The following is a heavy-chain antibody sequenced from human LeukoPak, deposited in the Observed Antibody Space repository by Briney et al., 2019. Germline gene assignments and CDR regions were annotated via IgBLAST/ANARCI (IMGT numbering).Heavy chain of an antibody. D-gene: IGHD1-1*01. Sequence: SETLSLTCAVCGGSFSGYYWSWIRQSPGKGLEWIGEIHPSGALHYNPSLESRINISPDTSMNQFSLKMSSVTIADTAVYYCARGTDPYKVAYWGPGTLVTVSS. CDR2: IHPSGAL. CDR1: GGSFSGYY. CDR3: ARGTDPYKVAY. J-gene: IGHJ4*02. V-gene: IGHV4-34*01.